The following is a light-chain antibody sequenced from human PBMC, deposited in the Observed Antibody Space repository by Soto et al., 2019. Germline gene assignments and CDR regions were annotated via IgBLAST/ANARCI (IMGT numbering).Light chain of an antibody. CDR3: SSYAGSNWYV. Sequence: QSVLTQPPSASGSPGQSVTISCTGTNSDVGGYNYVSWYQQYPGKAPKLIIYEVNERPSGVPDRFFGSKSGNTASLTVSGLQTADEADYYCSSYAGSNWYVFGTGTKLTVL. V-gene: IGLV2-8*01. CDR2: EVN. J-gene: IGLJ1*01. CDR1: NSDVGGYNY.